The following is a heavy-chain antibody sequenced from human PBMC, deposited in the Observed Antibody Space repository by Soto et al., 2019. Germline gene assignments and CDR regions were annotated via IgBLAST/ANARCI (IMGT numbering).Heavy chain of an antibody. D-gene: IGHD2-21*01. J-gene: IGHJ6*02. Sequence: QVRLVQSGAEVKKPGSSVKVSCKVSGGTFSKYSLSWVRQTPGQGLEWMGGITPFVDTSNYAQRFLGRVTITAENPTNTAFLEVRGLKSEDTALYFCASTSYCKGSSCYSRHYYGMDVWGQGTTVTVSS. CDR1: GGTFSKYS. V-gene: IGHV1-69*06. CDR3: ASTSYCKGSSCYSRHYYGMDV. CDR2: ITPFVDTS.